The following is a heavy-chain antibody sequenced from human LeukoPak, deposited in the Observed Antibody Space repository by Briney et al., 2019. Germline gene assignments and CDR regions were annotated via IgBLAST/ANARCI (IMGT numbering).Heavy chain of an antibody. V-gene: IGHV4-39*01. CDR2: AYYSGST. CDR1: GGSISSSAYY. J-gene: IGHJ4*02. Sequence: AETLSLTCTVPGGSISSSAYYWGWIRQPPGKGLEWIGSAYYSGSTYCNPSLKSRVTISVDTSKNQFSLKLSSVTAADTAVYYCARHWGDYGGPNDYWGQGTLVTVSS. D-gene: IGHD4-23*01. CDR3: ARHWGDYGGPNDY.